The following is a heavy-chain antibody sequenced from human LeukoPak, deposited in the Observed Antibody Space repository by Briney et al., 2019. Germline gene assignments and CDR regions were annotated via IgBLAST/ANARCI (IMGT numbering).Heavy chain of an antibody. CDR3: AKAFTGATRSDPFDY. Sequence: GGSLRLSCVASGLTFSNYGMHWVRQAPGKGLEWVAVIWYGGSNKYYADSVKGRFTISRDNSKNTLYLQMNSLRAEDTAVYYCAKAFTGATRSDPFDYWGQGTLVTVSS. J-gene: IGHJ4*02. D-gene: IGHD1-26*01. CDR1: GLTFSNYG. CDR2: IWYGGSNK. V-gene: IGHV3-30*02.